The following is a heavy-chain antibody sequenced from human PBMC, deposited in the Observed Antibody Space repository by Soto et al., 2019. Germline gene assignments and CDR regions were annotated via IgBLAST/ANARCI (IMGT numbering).Heavy chain of an antibody. CDR1: GYTFTSYY. CDR3: ASEVMGLYYYDSSGPLYFDY. D-gene: IGHD3-22*01. J-gene: IGHJ4*02. CDR2: INPSGGST. V-gene: IGHV1-46*03. Sequence: GASVKVSCKASGYTFTSYYMHWVRQAPGQGLEWMGIINPSGGSTSYAQKFQGRVTMTRDTSTSTVYMELSSLRSEDTAVYYCASEVMGLYYYDSSGPLYFDYWGQGTLVTVSS.